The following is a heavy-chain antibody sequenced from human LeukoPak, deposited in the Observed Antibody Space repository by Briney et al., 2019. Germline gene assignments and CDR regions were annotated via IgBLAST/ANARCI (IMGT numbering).Heavy chain of an antibody. CDR1: GFPFSSYV. V-gene: IGHV3-33*01. Sequence: PGGSLRLSCAASGFPFSSYVMHWLRQAPGKGLEWVAVIWFDGGKIYYADSVKGRFTISRDNSKNTLYLQMNSLRAEDTAVYYCARLYGTYPGWFDPWGQGTLVTVSS. D-gene: IGHD4-17*01. CDR2: IWFDGGKI. CDR3: ARLYGTYPGWFDP. J-gene: IGHJ5*02.